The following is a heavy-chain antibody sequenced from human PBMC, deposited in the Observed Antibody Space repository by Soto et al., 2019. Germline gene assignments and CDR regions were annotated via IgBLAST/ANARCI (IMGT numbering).Heavy chain of an antibody. Sequence: QVQLQQSGPGLVKPSQTLSLTCAISGDSVSSNSATWDWIRQSQSRGLEWLGRTYYRSKWYNDYPVSVKSPITINPATSNNQLSLQLNSVTPDDTAVYYCARLIGNSWLDSWGQGTLVTVSS. CDR3: ARLIGNSWLDS. CDR1: GDSVSSNSAT. J-gene: IGHJ5*01. V-gene: IGHV6-1*01. D-gene: IGHD3-16*01. CDR2: TYYRSKWYN.